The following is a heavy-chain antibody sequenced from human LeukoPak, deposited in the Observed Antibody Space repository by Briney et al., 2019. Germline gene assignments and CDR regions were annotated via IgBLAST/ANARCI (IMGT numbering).Heavy chain of an antibody. CDR1: GYTLTELS. D-gene: IGHD6-13*01. CDR2: FDPEDGET. Sequence: ASVKVSCKVSGYTLTELSMHWVRQAPGKGLEWMGGFDPEDGETIYAQEFQGRVTMTEDTSTDTAYMELSSLRSEDTAVYHCVAIGLYSSSWSHYFDYWGQGTLVTVSS. CDR3: VAIGLYSSSWSHYFDY. J-gene: IGHJ4*02. V-gene: IGHV1-24*01.